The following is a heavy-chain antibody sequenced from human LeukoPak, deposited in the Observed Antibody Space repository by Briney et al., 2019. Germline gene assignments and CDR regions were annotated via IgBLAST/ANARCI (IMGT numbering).Heavy chain of an antibody. Sequence: GGSLRLSCAASGFIFSDYYMSWIRQAPGKGLEWVSDISSSGSTIYYPDSVKGRFTISRDNAKNSLYLQMNSLRAGDTAVYYCARAPGVPAARGYYYYYYYMDVWGKGTTVTVSS. CDR2: ISSSGSTI. D-gene: IGHD2-2*01. V-gene: IGHV3-11*04. CDR1: GFIFSDYY. CDR3: ARAPGVPAARGYYYYYYYMDV. J-gene: IGHJ6*03.